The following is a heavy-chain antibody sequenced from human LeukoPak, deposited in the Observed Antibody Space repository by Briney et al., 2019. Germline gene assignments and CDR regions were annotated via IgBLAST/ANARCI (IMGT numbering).Heavy chain of an antibody. CDR1: GYTFTSYG. J-gene: IGHJ6*03. V-gene: IGHV1-18*01. D-gene: IGHD6-13*01. CDR3: ARVAAAGPDHYYYYMDV. CDR2: ISAYNGNT. Sequence: ASVKVSCKASGYTFTSYGISWVRQAPGQGLEWMGWISAYNGNTNYAQKLQGRVTMTTDTSTSTAYMELRSLRSDDTAVYYCARVAAAGPDHYYYYMDVWGKGTTVTVSS.